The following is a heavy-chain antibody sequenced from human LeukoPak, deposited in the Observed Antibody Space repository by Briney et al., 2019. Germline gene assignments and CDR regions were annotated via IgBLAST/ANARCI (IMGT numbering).Heavy chain of an antibody. CDR1: GGSISSSTYY. J-gene: IGHJ5*02. Sequence: SETLSLTCTVSGGSISSSTYYWGWIRQPPGKGLEWIGSFYYSGTNHYNPSLRSRVTISGDTSKNQFSLKLSSVTAADTAVYYCARGHYFASGNYYRGWFDPWGQGSLVTVSS. V-gene: IGHV4-39*01. D-gene: IGHD3-10*01. CDR3: ARGHYFASGNYYRGWFDP. CDR2: FYYSGTN.